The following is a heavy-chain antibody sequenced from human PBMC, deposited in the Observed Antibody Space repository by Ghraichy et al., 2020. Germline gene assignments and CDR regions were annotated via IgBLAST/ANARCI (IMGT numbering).Heavy chain of an antibody. CDR2: IYWNDDK. CDR1: GFSLSTSGVG. D-gene: IGHD3-16*01. CDR3: AHTYNYDYVWGPPDI. V-gene: IGHV2-5*01. Sequence: SGPTLVKPTQTLTLTCTFSGFSLSTSGVGVGWIRQPPGKALEWLALIYWNDDKRYSPSLKSRLTITKDTSKNQVVLTMTNMDPVDTATYYCAHTYNYDYVWGPPDIWGQGTMVTVSS. J-gene: IGHJ3*02.